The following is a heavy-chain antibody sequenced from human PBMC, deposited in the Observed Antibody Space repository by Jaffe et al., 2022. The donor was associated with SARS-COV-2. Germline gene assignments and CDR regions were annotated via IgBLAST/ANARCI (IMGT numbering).Heavy chain of an antibody. D-gene: IGHD3-10*01. CDR2: IYYSGST. J-gene: IGHJ5*02. Sequence: QLQLQESGPGLVKPSETLSLTCTVSGGSISSSSYYWGWIRQPPGKGLEWIGSIYYSGSTYYNPSLKSRVTISVDTSKNQFSLKLSSVTAADTAVYYCARHIPYQLLWFGEGTGNWFDPWGQGTLVTVSS. CDR3: ARHIPYQLLWFGEGTGNWFDP. CDR1: GGSISSSSYY. V-gene: IGHV4-39*01.